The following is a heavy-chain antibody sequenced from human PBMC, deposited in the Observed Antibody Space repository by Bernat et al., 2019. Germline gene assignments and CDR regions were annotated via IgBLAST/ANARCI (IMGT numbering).Heavy chain of an antibody. CDR1: GLPFSNGW. D-gene: IGHD1-26*01. CDR2: IKSKTDGGTT. J-gene: IGHJ4*02. V-gene: IGHV3-15*01. Sequence: EVQLVESGGGLVKPGGSLRLSCAASGLPFSNGWMSWVRQAPGKGLEWVGRIKSKTDGGTTDYAAPVKGRFTISRDDSKNTLYLQMNSLKTEDTAVYHCTTDGGSGSYLLWGQGTLVTVSS. CDR3: TTDGGSGSYLL.